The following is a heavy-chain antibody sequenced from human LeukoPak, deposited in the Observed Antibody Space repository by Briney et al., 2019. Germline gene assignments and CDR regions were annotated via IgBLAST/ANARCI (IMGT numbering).Heavy chain of an antibody. D-gene: IGHD3-22*01. J-gene: IGHJ6*02. Sequence: SVKVSCKASGGTFSSYAISWVRQAPGQGLEWMGGIIPIFGTANYAQKFQGRVTITADKSTSTAYMELSSLRAEDTAVYYCAKDRTLTTMIVVVDTPPPYYYGMDVWGQGTTVTVSS. CDR1: GGTFSSYA. V-gene: IGHV1-69*06. CDR3: AKDRTLTTMIVVVDTPPPYYYGMDV. CDR2: IIPIFGTA.